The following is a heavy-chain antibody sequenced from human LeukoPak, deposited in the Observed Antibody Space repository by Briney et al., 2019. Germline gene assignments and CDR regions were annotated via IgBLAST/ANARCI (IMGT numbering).Heavy chain of an antibody. V-gene: IGHV1-18*01. Sequence: ASVKVSCKASGYTFTSYGLSWMRQAPGQGLEWMGWISVYNGNTEYAQKVQGRVTMTTDTSTNTAYMELRGLRSDDTAVYYCARGRDYYGSGPLEYWGQGTLVTVSS. CDR2: ISVYNGNT. CDR3: ARGRDYYGSGPLEY. J-gene: IGHJ4*02. D-gene: IGHD3-10*01. CDR1: GYTFTSYG.